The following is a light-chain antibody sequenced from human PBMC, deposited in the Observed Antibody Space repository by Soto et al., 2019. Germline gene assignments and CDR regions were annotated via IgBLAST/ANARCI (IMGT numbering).Light chain of an antibody. CDR3: QQYNNWPPWT. CDR1: QSVSSN. J-gene: IGKJ1*01. Sequence: EIVMTQSPATLSVSPGERATLSCRASQSVSSNLARYQQKPGQAPRLLIYGASTMATGIPARFSGSGSGTEVTLTISSLQSEDFVVYYCQQYNNWPPWTFGQGTKVEIK. V-gene: IGKV3-15*01. CDR2: GAS.